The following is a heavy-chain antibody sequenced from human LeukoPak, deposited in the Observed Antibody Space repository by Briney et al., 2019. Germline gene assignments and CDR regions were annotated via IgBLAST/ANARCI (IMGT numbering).Heavy chain of an antibody. J-gene: IGHJ5*02. Sequence: GGSLRLSCAASGFTFSGYAMSWVRQAPGKGLEWVSAISGSGGSTYYADSVKGRFTISRDNSKNTLYLQMNSLRAEDTAVYYCAKDGYSSSSNWFDPWGQGTLVTVSS. CDR3: AKDGYSSSSNWFDP. CDR1: GFTFSGYA. CDR2: ISGSGGST. V-gene: IGHV3-23*01. D-gene: IGHD6-13*01.